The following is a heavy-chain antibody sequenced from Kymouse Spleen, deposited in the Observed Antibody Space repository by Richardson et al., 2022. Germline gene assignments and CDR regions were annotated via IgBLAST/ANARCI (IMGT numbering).Heavy chain of an antibody. Sequence: QVQLVESGGGVVQPGRSLRLSCAASGFTFSSYGMHWVRQAPGKGLEWVAVISYDGSNKYYADSVKGRFTISRDNSKNTLYLQMNSLRAEDTAVYYCAKEGPTGHGTFDIWGQGTMVTVSS. CDR2: ISYDGSNK. J-gene: IGHJ3*02. D-gene: IGHD1-1*01. CDR3: AKEGPTGHGTFDI. CDR1: GFTFSSYG. V-gene: IGHV3-30*18.